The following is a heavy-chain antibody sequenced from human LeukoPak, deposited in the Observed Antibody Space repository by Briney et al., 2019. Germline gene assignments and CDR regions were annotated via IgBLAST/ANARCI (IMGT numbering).Heavy chain of an antibody. CDR3: ARGHPWQHLPESAFDY. J-gene: IGHJ4*02. V-gene: IGHV4-59*01. CDR2: VYYSGST. CDR1: GGSISSYY. Sequence: SETLSLTCTVSGGSISSYYWSWIRQPPGKGLEWIGYVYYSGSTNYKSSLKSRVSISVDTSRNQFSLKLSSVTAADTAVYYCARGHPWQHLPESAFDYWGQGTLVAVSS.